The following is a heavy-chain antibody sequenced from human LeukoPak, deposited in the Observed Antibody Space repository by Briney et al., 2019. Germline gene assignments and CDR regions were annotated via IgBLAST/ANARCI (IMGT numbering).Heavy chain of an antibody. CDR2: IYYSGST. J-gene: IGHJ5*02. D-gene: IGHD3-22*01. V-gene: IGHV4-59*12. Sequence: SETLSLTCTVSGGSISSYYWSWIRQPPGKGLEWIGYIYYSGSTNYNPSLKSRVTISVDTSKNQFSLKLSSVTAADTAVYYCARDRYYYDSSGPINWFDPWGQGALVTVSS. CDR1: GGSISSYY. CDR3: ARDRYYYDSSGPINWFDP.